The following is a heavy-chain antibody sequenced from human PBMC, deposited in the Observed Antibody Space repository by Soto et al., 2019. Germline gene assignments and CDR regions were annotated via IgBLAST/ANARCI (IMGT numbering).Heavy chain of an antibody. Sequence: EVQLVESGGGLVKPGGSLRLSCAASGFTFSSYSMNWVRQAPGKGLEWVSSISSSSSYIYYADSVKGRFTISRDNAKNSLYLQMNSLGAEDTAVYYWARGGDDYVWGSYRYAFDYWGQGTLVTVSS. V-gene: IGHV3-21*01. J-gene: IGHJ4*02. CDR3: ARGGDDYVWGSYRYAFDY. CDR2: ISSSSSYI. D-gene: IGHD3-16*02. CDR1: GFTFSSYS.